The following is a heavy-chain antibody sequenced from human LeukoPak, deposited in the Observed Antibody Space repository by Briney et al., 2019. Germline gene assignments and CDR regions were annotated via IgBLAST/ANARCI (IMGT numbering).Heavy chain of an antibody. CDR1: GYSFTSYW. J-gene: IGHJ3*02. CDR3: ARLTQMHHDAFDI. CDR2: IYPGDSDT. Sequence: GESLKISCKGSGYSFTSYWIGWVRQMPGKGLEWMGIIYPGDSDTRYSPSLQGQVTISADKSISTAYLQWSSLKASDTAMYYCARLTQMHHDAFDIWGQGTMVTVSS. D-gene: IGHD5-24*01. V-gene: IGHV5-51*01.